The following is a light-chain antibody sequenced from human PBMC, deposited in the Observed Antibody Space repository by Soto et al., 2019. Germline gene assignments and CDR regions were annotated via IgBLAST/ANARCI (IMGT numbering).Light chain of an antibody. CDR1: QSVSSH. J-gene: IGKJ5*01. CDR2: DAS. Sequence: EIVLTQSPATLSFSPGEGATVSCRASQSVSSHLAWYQQKRGHAPRLLIYDASSRASGIPARFSGRGSGTDFTLAISYLEPEDFAIYYCQQGGNCPLSFGQGKRLEIK. V-gene: IGKV3-11*01. CDR3: QQGGNCPLS.